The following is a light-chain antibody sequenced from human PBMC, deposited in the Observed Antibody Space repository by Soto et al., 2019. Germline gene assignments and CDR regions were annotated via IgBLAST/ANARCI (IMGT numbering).Light chain of an antibody. CDR2: GAS. V-gene: IGKV3D-15*01. J-gene: IGKJ4*01. Sequence: EIGMTQSPVTLSASPGERVTLSCRASQSVNFDLAWYQQRPGRAPRVLIYGASNRASGIPDRFSGSGSGTDFTLTISSLEPDDFALYYCQQYKDWPPLTFGGGTRVEIK. CDR3: QQYKDWPPLT. CDR1: QSVNFD.